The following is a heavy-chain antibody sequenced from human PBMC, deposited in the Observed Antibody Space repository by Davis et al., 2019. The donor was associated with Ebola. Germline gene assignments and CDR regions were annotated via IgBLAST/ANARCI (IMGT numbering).Heavy chain of an antibody. D-gene: IGHD1-7*01. CDR3: ARVDWNYVLDY. CDR2: IYYSGST. CDR1: GGSISSYY. V-gene: IGHV4-59*01. Sequence: SETLSLTCTVSGGSISSYYWRWIRQPPGKGLEWIGYIYYSGSTNYNPSLKSRVTISVDTSKTQFSLKLSSVTAADTAVYYCARVDWNYVLDYWGQRTLVTVSS. J-gene: IGHJ4*02.